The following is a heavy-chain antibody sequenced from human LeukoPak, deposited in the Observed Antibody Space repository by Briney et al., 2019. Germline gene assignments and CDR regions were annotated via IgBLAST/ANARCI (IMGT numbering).Heavy chain of an antibody. D-gene: IGHD4-23*01. CDR2: ISSSSSTI. CDR3: ARFDYGGGRDY. CDR1: GLTFSSYS. V-gene: IGHV3-48*01. J-gene: IGHJ4*02. Sequence: GGSLRLSCAASGLTFSSYSMNWVRQAPGKGLEWVSYISSSSSTIYYADSVKGRFTISRDNAKNSLYLQMNSLRAGDTAVYYCARFDYGGGRDYWGQGTLVTVSS.